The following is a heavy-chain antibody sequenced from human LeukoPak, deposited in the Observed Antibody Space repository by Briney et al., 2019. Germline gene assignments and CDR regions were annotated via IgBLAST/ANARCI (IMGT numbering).Heavy chain of an antibody. CDR3: ERGGWAYCGGDCYSEYYFDY. V-gene: IGHV7-4-1*02. J-gene: IGHJ4*02. Sequence: ASVKVSCKASGYTFTSYAMNWVRQAPGQGLEWMGWINTNTGNPTYAQGFTGRFVFSLDTSVSTAYLQISSLKAEDTAVYYCERGGWAYCGGDCYSEYYFDYWGQGTLVTVSS. CDR1: GYTFTSYA. D-gene: IGHD2-21*02. CDR2: INTNTGNP.